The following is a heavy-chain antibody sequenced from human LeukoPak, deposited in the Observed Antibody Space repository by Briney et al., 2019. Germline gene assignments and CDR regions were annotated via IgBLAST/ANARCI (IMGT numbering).Heavy chain of an antibody. CDR2: IYSGGNT. D-gene: IGHD2-15*01. Sequence: GGSLRLSCAASGFAVGNNYMSWVRQAPGKGLEWVSLIYSGGNTYYADFAKGRFTISRDTSKNTLYLQMNSLRVEDTAVYYCARDVLDSGGYLNPSQYWGQGTLVTVSS. V-gene: IGHV3-53*01. CDR1: GFAVGNNY. J-gene: IGHJ4*02. CDR3: ARDVLDSGGYLNPSQY.